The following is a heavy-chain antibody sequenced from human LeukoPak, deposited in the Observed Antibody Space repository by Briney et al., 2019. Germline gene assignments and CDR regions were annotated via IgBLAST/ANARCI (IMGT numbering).Heavy chain of an antibody. CDR1: GFTFSSYW. CDR2: IKQDGSEK. J-gene: IGHJ4*02. Sequence: GGSLRLSCAASGFTFSSYWMSWVRQAPGKGLEWVANIKQDGSEKYYVDSVKGRFTISRDNAKNSLYLQMNSLRAEDTAVYYCARVDYDSSGYTSGAGLGNLDYWGQGTLVTVSS. CDR3: ARVDYDSSGYTSGAGLGNLDY. V-gene: IGHV3-7*01. D-gene: IGHD3-22*01.